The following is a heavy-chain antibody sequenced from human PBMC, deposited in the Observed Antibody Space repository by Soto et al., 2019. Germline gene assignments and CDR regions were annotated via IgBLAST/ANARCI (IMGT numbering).Heavy chain of an antibody. V-gene: IGHV3-23*01. CDR2: VSDSGRRT. D-gene: IGHD1-26*01. Sequence: HPGGSLRLSCAASGFTFSSYAMNWVRQAPGKGLEWVAVVSDSGRRTDCAESVKGRFTISRDSPKNTVYLEMNTLRAEDTAVYYCAKDRVAGAIADRFDSWGQGTLVTVSS. CDR3: AKDRVAGAIADRFDS. CDR1: GFTFSSYA. J-gene: IGHJ5*01.